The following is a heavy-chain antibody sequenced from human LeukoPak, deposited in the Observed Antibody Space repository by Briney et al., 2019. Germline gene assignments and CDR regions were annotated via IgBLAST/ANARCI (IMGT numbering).Heavy chain of an antibody. CDR3: AREARAWYSSSGGLDY. J-gene: IGHJ4*02. D-gene: IGHD6-13*01. Sequence: GGSLRLSCAASGFTFSSYWMSWVRQAPGKGLEWVANIKQDGSEKYYVDSVKGRFTISRDNAKNSLYLQMNSLRAEDTAVYYCAREARAWYSSSGGLDYWGQGTLVTVPS. CDR2: IKQDGSEK. V-gene: IGHV3-7*01. CDR1: GFTFSSYW.